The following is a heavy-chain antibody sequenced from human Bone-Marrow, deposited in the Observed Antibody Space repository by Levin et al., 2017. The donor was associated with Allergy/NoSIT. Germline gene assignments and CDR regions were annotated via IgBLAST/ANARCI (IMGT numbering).Heavy chain of an antibody. J-gene: IGHJ6*03. Sequence: SCVGSGFSLSHYRMHWVRQAPGKGLEWLSYISSSSTTIYYADSVKGRVTISRDNADNSLFLQMDSLRPEDTAVYFCARDRGSSSWFSNYYYYMDVWGRGTTVTVSS. V-gene: IGHV3-48*01. CDR2: ISSSSTTI. D-gene: IGHD6-13*01. CDR3: ARDRGSSSWFSNYYYYMDV. CDR1: GFSLSHYR.